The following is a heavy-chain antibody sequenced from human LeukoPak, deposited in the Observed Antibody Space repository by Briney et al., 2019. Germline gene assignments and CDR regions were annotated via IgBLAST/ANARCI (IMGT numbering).Heavy chain of an antibody. V-gene: IGHV3-21*01. CDR1: GFTFSSYS. CDR2: ISSSSSYI. CDR3: ARSGGYDSSGLDY. D-gene: IGHD3-22*01. Sequence: PGGSLRLSCAASGFTFSSYSMNWVRQAPGKGLEWVSSISSSSSYIYYADSVKGRFTISRDNAKNSLYLQMNSLRAEDTAVYYCARSGGYDSSGLDYWGQGTLVTVSS. J-gene: IGHJ4*02.